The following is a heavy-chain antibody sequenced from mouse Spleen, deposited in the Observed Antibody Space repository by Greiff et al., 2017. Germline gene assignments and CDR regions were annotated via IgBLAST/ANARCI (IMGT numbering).Heavy chain of an antibody. CDR2: IYPRSGNT. D-gene: IGHD2-4*01. J-gene: IGHJ2*01. CDR3: ARENDYDYDDYFDY. V-gene: IGHV1-81*01. Sequence: QVQLQQSGAELARPGASVKLSCKASGYTFTSYGISWVKQRTGQGLEWIGEIYPRSGNTYYNEKFKGKATLTADKSSSTAYMELRSLTSEDSAVYFCARENDYDYDDYFDYWGQGTTLTVSS. CDR1: GYTFTSYG.